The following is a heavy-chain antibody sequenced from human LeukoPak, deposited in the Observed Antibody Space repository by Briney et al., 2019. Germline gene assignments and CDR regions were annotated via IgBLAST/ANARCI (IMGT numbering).Heavy chain of an antibody. J-gene: IGHJ4*02. CDR1: GFTFSSYG. CDR3: AEWELVGRSGTTAVDY. V-gene: IGHV3-30*18. D-gene: IGHD1-1*01. CDR2: ISYDGSNK. Sequence: PGGSLRLSCAASGFTFSSYGMHWVRQAPGKGLEWVAVISYDGSNKYYADSVKGRFTISRDNSKNTLYLQMNSLRAEDTAVYYCAEWELVGRSGTTAVDYWGQGTLVTVSS.